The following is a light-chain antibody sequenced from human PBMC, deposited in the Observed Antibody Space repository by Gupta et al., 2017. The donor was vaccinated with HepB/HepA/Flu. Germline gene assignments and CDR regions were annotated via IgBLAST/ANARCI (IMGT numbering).Light chain of an antibody. CDR3: QQYYNWPLT. CDR1: QSVSSN. Sequence: EIVMTQPPATLSVSPGERATLSCRASQSVSSNLAWYQQKPGQAPRLLIYGASTRATGIPARFSGSGSGTEFTLTISSLQSEDFAVYYCQQYYNWPLTFGGGTKVEIK. V-gene: IGKV3-15*01. J-gene: IGKJ4*01. CDR2: GAS.